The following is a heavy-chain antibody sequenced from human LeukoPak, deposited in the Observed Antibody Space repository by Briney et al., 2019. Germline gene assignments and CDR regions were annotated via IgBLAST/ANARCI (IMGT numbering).Heavy chain of an antibody. D-gene: IGHD3-10*01. CDR3: AIRGSPMVRNY. CDR1: GFTFITSW. Sequence: GGSLRLSCAASGFTFITSWMSWLRQAPGKGLEWVAHIKPDGSEKYYVDSVKGRFTISRDNAKNSLSLQMNSLRAEDTALYYCAIRGSPMVRNYWGQGTLVTVSS. V-gene: IGHV3-7*01. CDR2: IKPDGSEK. J-gene: IGHJ4*02.